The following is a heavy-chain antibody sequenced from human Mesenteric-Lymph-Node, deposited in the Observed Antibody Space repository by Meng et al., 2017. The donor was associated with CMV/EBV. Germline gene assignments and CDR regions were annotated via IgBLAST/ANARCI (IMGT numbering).Heavy chain of an antibody. D-gene: IGHD3-10*01. CDR1: GFTFSSYW. V-gene: IGHV3-7*01. CDR3: ARDPTPEVRGNIRNWFDP. Sequence: GESLKISCAASGFTFSSYWMSWVRQAPGKGLEWVANIKQDGSEKYYVDSVKGRFTISRDNSKNTVYLQMDSLRPEDTAVYYCARDPTPEVRGNIRNWFDPWGQGTLVTVS. CDR2: IKQDGSEK. J-gene: IGHJ5*02.